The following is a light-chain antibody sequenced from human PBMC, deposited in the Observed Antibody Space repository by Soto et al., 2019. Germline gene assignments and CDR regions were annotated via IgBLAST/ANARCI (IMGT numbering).Light chain of an antibody. Sequence: QSVLTQPPSASGSRGQSVSISCTGTSNDVGRFNYVSWYQLHPDKAPKLIIYEVTKRPSGVPDRFSGSKSGNTASLTVSGLRAEDEANYYCSSFAGSNNFVFGTGTKVTVL. J-gene: IGLJ1*01. V-gene: IGLV2-8*01. CDR3: SSFAGSNNFV. CDR2: EVT. CDR1: SNDVGRFNY.